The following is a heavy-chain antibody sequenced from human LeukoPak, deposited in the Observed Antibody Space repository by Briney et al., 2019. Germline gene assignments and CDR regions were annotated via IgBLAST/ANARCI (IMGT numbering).Heavy chain of an antibody. CDR3: ARGLGGSYSDY. J-gene: IGHJ4*02. V-gene: IGHV4-34*01. Sequence: SEALSLTCAVYGGSFSGYYWSWIRQPPGKGLEWIGEINHSGSTNYNPSLKSRVTISVDTSKNQFSLKLSSVTAADTAVYYCARGLGGSYSDYWGQGTLVTVSS. CDR1: GGSFSGYY. D-gene: IGHD1-26*01. CDR2: INHSGST.